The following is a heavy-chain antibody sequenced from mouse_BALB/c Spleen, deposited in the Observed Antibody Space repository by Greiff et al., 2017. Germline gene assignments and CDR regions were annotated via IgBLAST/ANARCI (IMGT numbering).Heavy chain of an antibody. J-gene: IGHJ4*01. CDR2: IRNKTNGYTT. V-gene: IGHV7-3*01. CDR3: GRFHLVGAMDY. D-gene: IGHD1-2*01. CDR1: GFTFTDYY. Sequence: EVQLMESGGGLVQPGGSLSLSCAASGFTFTDYYMSWVRQPPGKALEWLGCIRNKTNGYTTEYSASVKGRFTIARDNSQGILYLQMNALGARDSATDYCGRFHLVGAMDYWGQGTSVTVSS.